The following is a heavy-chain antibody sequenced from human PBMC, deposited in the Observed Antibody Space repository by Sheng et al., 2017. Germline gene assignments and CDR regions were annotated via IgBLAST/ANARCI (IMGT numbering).Heavy chain of an antibody. CDR1: GGSFSGYY. CDR2: VNHSGST. CDR3: ARRLRSRGWFDP. Sequence: QVQLQQWGAGLLKPSETLSLTCAVYGGSFSGYYWSWIRQPPREGAWSGLGKVNHSGSTNYNPSLKSRVTISVDTSKNQFSLKLSSVTAADTAVYYCARRLRSRGWFDPWGQGTLVTVSS. J-gene: IGHJ5*02. V-gene: IGHV4-34*01. D-gene: IGHD3-10*01.